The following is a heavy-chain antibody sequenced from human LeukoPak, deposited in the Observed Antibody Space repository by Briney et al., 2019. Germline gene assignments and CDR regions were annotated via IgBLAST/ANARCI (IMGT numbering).Heavy chain of an antibody. V-gene: IGHV1-2*02. CDR2: INPNSGGT. CDR1: GYRFTNYW. J-gene: IGHJ4*02. D-gene: IGHD3-10*01. CDR3: ARQDYYGSGSYYPPPGY. Sequence: GESLKISCKGSGYRFTNYWIGWVRQMPGKGLEWMGWINPNSGGTNYAQKFQGRVTMTRDTSISTAYMELSRLRSDDTAVYYCARQDYYGSGSYYPPPGYWGQGTLVTVSS.